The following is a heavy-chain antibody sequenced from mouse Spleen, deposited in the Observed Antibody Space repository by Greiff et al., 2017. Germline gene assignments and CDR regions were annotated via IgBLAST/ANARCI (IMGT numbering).Heavy chain of an antibody. V-gene: IGHV1-20*01. CDR2: INPYNGDT. J-gene: IGHJ3*01. CDR3: ARGDYYGSSPFAY. CDR1: GYSFTGYF. Sequence: EVQLQQSGPELVKPGDSVKISCKASGYSFTGYFMNWVMQSHGKSLEWIGRINPYNGDTFYNQKFKGKATLTVDKPSSTAYMQLSSLTSEDSAVYYCARGDYYGSSPFAYWGQGTLVTVSA. D-gene: IGHD1-1*01.